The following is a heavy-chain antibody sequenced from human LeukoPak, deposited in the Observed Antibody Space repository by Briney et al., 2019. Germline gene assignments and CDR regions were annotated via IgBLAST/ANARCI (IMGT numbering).Heavy chain of an antibody. Sequence: ASVKVSCKASGYTFTSYDINWVRQATRQGLEWMGWMNPNSGNTGYAQKFQGRVTMTRNTSISTAYMELSSLRSEDTAVYYCARGTDCGGDCYLYYYYGMDVWGQGTTVTVSS. CDR1: GYTFTSYD. CDR2: MNPNSGNT. J-gene: IGHJ6*02. V-gene: IGHV1-8*01. CDR3: ARGTDCGGDCYLYYYYGMDV. D-gene: IGHD2-21*02.